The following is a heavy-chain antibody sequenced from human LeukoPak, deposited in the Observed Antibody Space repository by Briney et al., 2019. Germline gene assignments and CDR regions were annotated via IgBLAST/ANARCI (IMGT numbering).Heavy chain of an antibody. Sequence: ASVKVSCKASGYTFTSYYMHWVRQAPGQGLEWMGIINPSVGSTSYAQKFQGRVTMTRDTSTSTVYMEPSRHRSEDTAVYYCARDEGYPDYWGQGTLVTVYS. CDR1: GYTFTSYY. V-gene: IGHV1-46*01. J-gene: IGHJ4*02. CDR2: INPSVGST. D-gene: IGHD3-16*02. CDR3: ARDEGYPDY.